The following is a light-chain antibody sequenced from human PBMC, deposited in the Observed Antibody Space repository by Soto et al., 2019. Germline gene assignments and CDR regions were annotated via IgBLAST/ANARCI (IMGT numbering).Light chain of an antibody. CDR3: SSYTSSSPGV. V-gene: IGLV2-14*01. CDR1: SSDVGGYNY. Sequence: QSALTQPASVSGSPGQAITISCTGTSSDVGGYNYVSWYQQHPGKAPKLMIYDVSNRPSGVSNRFSGSKSGNTASLTISGLQAEDEADYYCSSYTSSSPGVFGGGTKLTVI. CDR2: DVS. J-gene: IGLJ3*02.